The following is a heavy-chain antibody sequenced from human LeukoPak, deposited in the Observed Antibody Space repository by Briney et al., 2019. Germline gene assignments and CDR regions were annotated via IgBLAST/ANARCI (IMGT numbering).Heavy chain of an antibody. CDR3: AKGTYYYDSSGYSVDY. CDR1: GFTFSSYA. Sequence: GGSLRLSCAASGFTFSSYAMSWVRQAPGKGLEWVSAISGSGGSTYYADSVKGRFTISRDNSKNTLYLQMNSLRAEDTAVYYCAKGTYYYDSSGYSVDYWGQGTLATVSS. D-gene: IGHD3-22*01. V-gene: IGHV3-23*01. CDR2: ISGSGGST. J-gene: IGHJ4*02.